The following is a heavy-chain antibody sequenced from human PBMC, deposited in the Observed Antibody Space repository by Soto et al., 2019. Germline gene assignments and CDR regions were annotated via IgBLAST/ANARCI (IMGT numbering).Heavy chain of an antibody. V-gene: IGHV5-10-1*01. CDR2: IDPSDSYT. Sequence: GESLKISCKGSGYSFTSYWISWVRQMPGKGLEWMGRIDPSDSYTNYSPSFQGHVTISADKSISTAYLQWSSLKASDTAMYYCARADCSGGSCALPKLDYRGQGTLVTVSS. J-gene: IGHJ4*02. D-gene: IGHD2-15*01. CDR3: ARADCSGGSCALPKLDY. CDR1: GYSFTSYW.